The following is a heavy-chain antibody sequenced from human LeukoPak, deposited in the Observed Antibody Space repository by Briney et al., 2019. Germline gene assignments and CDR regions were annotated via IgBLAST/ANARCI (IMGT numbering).Heavy chain of an antibody. J-gene: IGHJ5*02. CDR1: SYSISSGYY. CDR2: IYYSGNT. D-gene: IGHD3-3*01. V-gene: IGHV4-38-2*02. Sequence: SETLSLTCTVSSYSISSGYYWGWIRQPPGKGLEWIGSIYYSGNTYYNPSLKSRVTISVDTSKNQFSLKLSSVTAADTAVYYCARVPHGATIFGVVLYWFDPWGQGTLVTVSS. CDR3: ARVPHGATIFGVVLYWFDP.